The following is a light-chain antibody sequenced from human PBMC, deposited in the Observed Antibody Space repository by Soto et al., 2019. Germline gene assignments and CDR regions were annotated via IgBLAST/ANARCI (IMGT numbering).Light chain of an antibody. V-gene: IGKV3-20*01. CDR1: QTISGTY. CDR3: QQYGRSPTWT. J-gene: IGKJ1*01. CDR2: SSS. Sequence: EIVLTQSPGTLSLSPGERATLSCRASQTISGTYLAWYQQKPGQAPRLLIYSSSSKAAGVSDRFSGSGSGPDFSHTISRLEPEDFAMYYCQQYGRSPTWTFGQGTKVEVK.